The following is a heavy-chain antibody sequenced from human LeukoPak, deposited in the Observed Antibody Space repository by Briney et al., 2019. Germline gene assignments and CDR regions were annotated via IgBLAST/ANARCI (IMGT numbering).Heavy chain of an antibody. CDR3: ASDGQMATISGYFDY. D-gene: IGHD5-24*01. CDR1: GFTFSSYA. V-gene: IGHV3-30-3*01. Sequence: GGSLRLSCAASGFTFSSYAMHWVRQAPGKGLEWVAVISYDGSNKYYADSVKGRFTISRDNSKNTLYLQMNSLRAEDTAVYYCASDGQMATISGYFDYWGQGTLVTVSS. J-gene: IGHJ4*02. CDR2: ISYDGSNK.